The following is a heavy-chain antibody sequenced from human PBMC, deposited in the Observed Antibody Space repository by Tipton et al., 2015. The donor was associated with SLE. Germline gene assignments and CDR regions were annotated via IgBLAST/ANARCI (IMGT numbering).Heavy chain of an antibody. J-gene: IGHJ4*02. CDR2: IYYSGST. CDR1: GGSISSGSYY. CDR3: ARVARSGRHPFYFDY. Sequence: TLSLTCTVSGGSISSGSYYWSWIRQPPGKGLEWIGYIYYSGSTNYNPSLKSRVTISVDTSKNQFSLKLSSVTAADTAVYYCARVARSGRHPFYFDYWGQGTLVTVSS. V-gene: IGHV4-61*01. D-gene: IGHD6-19*01.